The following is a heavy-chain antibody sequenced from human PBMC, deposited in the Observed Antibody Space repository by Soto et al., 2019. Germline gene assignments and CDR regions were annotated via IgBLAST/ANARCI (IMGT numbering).Heavy chain of an antibody. D-gene: IGHD2-2*01. Sequence: SETLSLTCTVSGGSISSYYWSWIRQPPGKGLEWIGYIYYSGSANYNPSLKSRVTISVDTSKNQFSLKLSSVTAADTAVYYCARSPFHCSSTSCYLFDYWGQGTMVTVYS. J-gene: IGHJ4*02. V-gene: IGHV4-59*01. CDR2: IYYSGSA. CDR3: ARSPFHCSSTSCYLFDY. CDR1: GGSISSYY.